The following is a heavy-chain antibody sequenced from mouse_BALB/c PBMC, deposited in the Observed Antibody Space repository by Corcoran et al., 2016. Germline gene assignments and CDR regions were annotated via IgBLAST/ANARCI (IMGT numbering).Heavy chain of an antibody. CDR3: ARYPADGYYEDAMDY. CDR2: INTHSGVP. CDR1: GYTLTTAG. J-gene: IGHJ4*01. Sequence: QIQLVQSGPELKKPGETVRISCKASGYTLTTAGMQWVQKMPGKGLKWIGWINTHSGVPKYAEDFKGRFAFSLETSASTAYLQISNLKNEDTATYFCARYPADGYYEDAMDYWGQGTSVTVSS. D-gene: IGHD2-3*01. V-gene: IGHV9-4*02.